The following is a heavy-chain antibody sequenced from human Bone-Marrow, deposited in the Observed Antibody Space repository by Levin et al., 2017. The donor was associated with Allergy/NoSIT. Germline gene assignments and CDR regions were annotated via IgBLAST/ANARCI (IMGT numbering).Heavy chain of an antibody. D-gene: IGHD4-11*01. J-gene: IGHJ3*02. CDR3: ARDRLDVRAFDI. CDR1: GFPFSDYH. V-gene: IGHV3-11*05. Sequence: SCEASGFPFSDYHMTWIRQAPGKGQEWVASITDSGTFIRYEDSVRGRFTISRDNAKNSLYLQMDRLRVEDTAVYYCARDRLDVRAFDIWGQGTMVIVSS. CDR2: ITDSGTFI.